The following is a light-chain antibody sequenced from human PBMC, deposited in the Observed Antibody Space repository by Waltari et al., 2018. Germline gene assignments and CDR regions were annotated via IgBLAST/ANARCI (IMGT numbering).Light chain of an antibody. Sequence: ENLLTQSPGTLSLSPGERATLSCRASQSVSSNLAWYQQKPGQFPRLLIYDASNRATGIPARFSGSGSGTDFILTISSLEPEDFAVYYCQQRTHSLTFGGGTKVEIK. CDR2: DAS. V-gene: IGKV3-11*01. CDR1: QSVSSN. J-gene: IGKJ4*01. CDR3: QQRTHSLT.